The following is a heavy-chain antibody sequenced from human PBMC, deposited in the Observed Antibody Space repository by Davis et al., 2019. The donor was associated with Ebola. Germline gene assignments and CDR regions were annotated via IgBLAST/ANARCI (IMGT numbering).Heavy chain of an antibody. J-gene: IGHJ4*02. D-gene: IGHD6-19*01. CDR3: ATGSSSVYYFDC. V-gene: IGHV3-48*03. CDR1: GFTFSSHE. CDR2: ISSSGSTI. Sequence: GESLKISCAVSGFTFSSHEMNWVRQAPGKGLEWVSYISSSGSTIYYADSVKARFTISRDNAKNSLYLQMNSLRAEDTAVYYCATGSSSVYYFDCWGQGTLVTVSS.